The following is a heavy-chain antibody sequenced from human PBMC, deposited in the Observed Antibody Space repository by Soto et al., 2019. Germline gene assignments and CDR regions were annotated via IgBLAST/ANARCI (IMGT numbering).Heavy chain of an antibody. CDR1: GFTFSSYG. J-gene: IGHJ6*02. D-gene: IGHD1-1*01. CDR2: IWYDGSNK. V-gene: IGHV3-33*01. CDR3: ARERRGDYYGMDV. Sequence: ESGGGVVQPGRSLRLSCAASGFTFSSYGMHWVRQAPGKGLEWVAVIWYDGSNKYYADSVKGRFTISRDNSKNTLYLQMNSLRAEDTAVYYCARERRGDYYGMDVWGQGTTVTVSS.